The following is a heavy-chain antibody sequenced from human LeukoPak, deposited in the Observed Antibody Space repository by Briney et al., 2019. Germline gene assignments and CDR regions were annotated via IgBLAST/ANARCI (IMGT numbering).Heavy chain of an antibody. CDR3: ARAGGTYGSGPFDP. D-gene: IGHD3-10*01. Sequence: PSETLSLTCAVYGGSFSGYYWSWIRQPPGKGLEWIGEINHSGSTNYNPSLKSRVTISVDTSKNQFSLKLSSVTAADTAVYYCARAGGTYGSGPFDPWGQGTLVTVSS. CDR2: INHSGST. V-gene: IGHV4-34*01. J-gene: IGHJ5*02. CDR1: GGSFSGYY.